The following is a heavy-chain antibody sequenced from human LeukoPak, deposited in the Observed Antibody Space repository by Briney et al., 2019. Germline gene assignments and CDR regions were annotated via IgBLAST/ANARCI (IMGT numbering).Heavy chain of an antibody. CDR3: ARGGLSGYYFFMDV. J-gene: IGHJ6*02. V-gene: IGHV4-39*07. D-gene: IGHD3-10*01. Sequence: SETLSLTCTVSGSSINSGSYYWGWIRQPPGKGLEWIGSIDYSGSTYYNSSLKSRVTISVDTSKNQFSLKLSSVTFADTAVYFCARGGLSGYYFFMDVWGHGTTVTVSS. CDR1: GSSINSGSYY. CDR2: IDYSGST.